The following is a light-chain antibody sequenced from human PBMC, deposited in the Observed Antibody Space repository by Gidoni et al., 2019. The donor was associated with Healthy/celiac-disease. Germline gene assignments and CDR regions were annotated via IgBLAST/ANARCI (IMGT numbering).Light chain of an antibody. CDR2: DAS. V-gene: IGKV1-33*01. Sequence: DIQMPQSPSSLSASVGDRVTITCQASQDISNYLNWYQQKPGKAPKLLIYDASNLEPGVPSRFSGSGSGTDFTFTISSLQPEDIATYYCQQYDNLFTFGGGTKVEIK. CDR3: QQYDNLFT. CDR1: QDISNY. J-gene: IGKJ4*01.